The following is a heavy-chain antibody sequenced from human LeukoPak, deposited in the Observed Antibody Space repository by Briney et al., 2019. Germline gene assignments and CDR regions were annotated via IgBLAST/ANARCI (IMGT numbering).Heavy chain of an antibody. J-gene: IGHJ4*02. Sequence: GRSLRLSCVASGFTFNTYGIHWVRQAPGKGLEWVAGISSDGSSKDYADSVKGRFTISRDNFKNTLYLQMNSLRAEDTDVYYCATAAYCTSTSCHFSGYAQRPLDSWGQGTLVTVSS. CDR2: ISSDGSSK. CDR3: ATAAYCTSTSCHFSGYAQRPLDS. CDR1: GFTFNTYG. V-gene: IGHV3-30*03. D-gene: IGHD2-2*01.